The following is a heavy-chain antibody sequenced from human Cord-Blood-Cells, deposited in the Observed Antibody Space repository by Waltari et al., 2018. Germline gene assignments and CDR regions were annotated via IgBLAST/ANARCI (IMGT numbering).Heavy chain of an antibody. J-gene: IGHJ3*02. V-gene: IGHV4-59*11. CDR3: ARDTKLTGDAFDI. CDR2: IYYSGST. D-gene: IGHD7-27*01. Sequence: QVQLQESGPGLVKPSETLSLTCTVSGGSISSHYWSWIRQPPGKGLEWIGYIYYSGSTNYNPSLKSRVTISVDTSKNQFSLKLSSVTAADTAVYYCARDTKLTGDAFDIWGQGTMVTVSS. CDR1: GGSISSHY.